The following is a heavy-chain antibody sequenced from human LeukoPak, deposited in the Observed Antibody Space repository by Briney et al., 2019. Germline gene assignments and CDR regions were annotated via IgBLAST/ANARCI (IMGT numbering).Heavy chain of an antibody. J-gene: IGHJ3*01. V-gene: IGHV3-74*01. D-gene: IGHD5-24*01. CDR3: AFGQEMADAFDF. CDR1: GFTFSSYW. Sequence: PGGSLRLSCVVSGFTFSSYWMHWVRQAPGKGLVRVSRINSDGSTTTYADSVKGRFTISRDNAKNTLYLQMNSLRAEDTAVYYCAFGQEMADAFDFWGQGTMVTVSS. CDR2: INSDGSTT.